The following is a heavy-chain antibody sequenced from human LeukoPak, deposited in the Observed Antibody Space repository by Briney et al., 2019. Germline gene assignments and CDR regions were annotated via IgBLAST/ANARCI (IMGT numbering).Heavy chain of an antibody. CDR1: GYTFTDYY. D-gene: IGHD6-13*01. CDR3: ARGGIAAPDDY. Sequence: GASVKVSCKTSGYTFTDYYVHWVRQAPGQGLEWMGWINPKSGDAFYARNFRGRVTMTRDTSITAAFMELDRLTSDDTAVYYCARGGIAAPDDYWGQGTLVTVSS. CDR2: INPKSGDA. V-gene: IGHV1-2*02. J-gene: IGHJ4*02.